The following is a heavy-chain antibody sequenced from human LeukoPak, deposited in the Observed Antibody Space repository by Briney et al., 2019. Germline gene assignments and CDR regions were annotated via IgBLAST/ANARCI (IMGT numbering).Heavy chain of an antibody. CDR3: ARARSSGWPGEGCYYMDV. Sequence: SETLSLTCTVSGGSISSYYWSWIRQPPGKGLEWIGYIYYSGSTNYNPSLKSRVTISVDTFKNQFSLKLSSVTAADTAVYYCARARSSGWPGEGCYYMDVWGKGTTVTVSS. CDR1: GGSISSYY. V-gene: IGHV4-59*01. CDR2: IYYSGST. J-gene: IGHJ6*03. D-gene: IGHD6-19*01.